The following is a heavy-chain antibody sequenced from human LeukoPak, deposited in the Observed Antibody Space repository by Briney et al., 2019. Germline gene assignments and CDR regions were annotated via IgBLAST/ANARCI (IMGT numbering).Heavy chain of an antibody. D-gene: IGHD3-10*01. J-gene: IGHJ3*02. CDR3: ARVHYRGYGSGLNDAFDI. Sequence: ASVKVSCKASGYTFTSYGISWVRQAPGQGLEWMGWIDPDSGGTNYAQKFQGRVTMTRDTSISTAYMELSRLRSDDTAVYYCARVHYRGYGSGLNDAFDIWGQGTMVTVSS. V-gene: IGHV1-2*02. CDR2: IDPDSGGT. CDR1: GYTFTSYG.